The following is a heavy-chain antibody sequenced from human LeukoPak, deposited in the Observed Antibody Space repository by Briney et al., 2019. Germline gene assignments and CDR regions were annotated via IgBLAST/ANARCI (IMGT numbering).Heavy chain of an antibody. J-gene: IGHJ4*02. Sequence: ASVEASCKASGGTFSSYAISWVRQAPGQGLEWMGGIIPIFGTANYAQKFQGRVTITADESTSTAYMELSSLRSEDTAVYYCARVRVGYSYGYFDYWGQGTLVTVSS. CDR2: IIPIFGTA. V-gene: IGHV1-69*13. D-gene: IGHD5-18*01. CDR3: ARVRVGYSYGYFDY. CDR1: GGTFSSYA.